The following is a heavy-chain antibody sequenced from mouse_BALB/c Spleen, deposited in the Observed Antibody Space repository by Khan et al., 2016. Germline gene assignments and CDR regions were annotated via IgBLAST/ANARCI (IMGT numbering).Heavy chain of an antibody. V-gene: IGHV3-2*02. CDR2: IAYSGST. CDR1: GYSITSAYA. J-gene: IGHJ4*01. CDR3: ARWDYSNYALYF. D-gene: IGHD2-5*01. Sequence: VQLKESGPGLVKPSQSLSLTCTVTGYSITSAYAWNWIRQFPGNKLERMGYIAYSGSTTYNPSLKSRISITRDTSKNQFFLQLNSVTTEDRATYYCARWDYSNYALYFCGQGTSVTVSS.